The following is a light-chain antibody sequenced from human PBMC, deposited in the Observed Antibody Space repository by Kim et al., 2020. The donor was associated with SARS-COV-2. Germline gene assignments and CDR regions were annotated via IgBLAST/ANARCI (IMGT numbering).Light chain of an antibody. J-gene: IGKJ4*01. CDR3: QQRRNWPLT. Sequence: EIVLTQSPATLSLSPGERATLSCRASQSVSSSLAWYQQEPGQAPRLLIYDASSRATDIPARFSGSGSGTDFTLTISRLEPEDFAVYYCQQRRNWPLTFGGGTKVDIK. CDR1: QSVSSS. CDR2: DAS. V-gene: IGKV3-11*01.